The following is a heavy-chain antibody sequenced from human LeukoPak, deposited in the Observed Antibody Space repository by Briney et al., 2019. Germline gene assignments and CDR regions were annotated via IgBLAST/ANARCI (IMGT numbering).Heavy chain of an antibody. J-gene: IGHJ3*02. CDR1: GGTFSSYA. Sequence: ASVKVSCKASGGTFSSYAISWVRQAPGQGLEWMGRIIPILGIANYAQKFQGRVTITADKSTSTAYMELSSLRSEDTAVYYCARGEGGYDFLDGAFDIWGQGTMVTVSS. V-gene: IGHV1-69*04. CDR2: IIPILGIA. D-gene: IGHD5-12*01. CDR3: ARGEGGYDFLDGAFDI.